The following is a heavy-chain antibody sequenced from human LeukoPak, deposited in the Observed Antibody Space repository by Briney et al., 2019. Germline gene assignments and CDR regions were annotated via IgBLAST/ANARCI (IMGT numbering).Heavy chain of an antibody. V-gene: IGHV4-38-2*02. Sequence: SETLSLTCTVSGYSISSGYYWGWIRQPPGKGLEWIGYIYHSGSTYYNPSPKSRVTISVDRSKNQFSLKLSSVTAADTAVYYCARVDGVTRFYFDLWGQGSLVTVSS. CDR3: ARVDGVTRFYFDL. CDR2: IYHSGST. J-gene: IGHJ4*02. CDR1: GYSISSGYY. D-gene: IGHD3-10*02.